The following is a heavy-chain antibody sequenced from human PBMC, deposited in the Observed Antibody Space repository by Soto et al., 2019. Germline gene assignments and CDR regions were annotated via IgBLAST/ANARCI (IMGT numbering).Heavy chain of an antibody. D-gene: IGHD4-17*01. CDR3: ARATSDYAYYYYGMDV. CDR2: IYYSGST. J-gene: IGHJ6*02. V-gene: IGHV4-31*03. Sequence: QVQLQESGPGLVKPSRTLSLTCTVSGGSISSGGYYWSWIRQHPGKGLEWIGYIYYSGSTYYNPSLKSRVTISVDTSKNQFPLKLSSVTAADTAVYYCARATSDYAYYYYGMDVWGQGTTVTVSS. CDR1: GGSISSGGYY.